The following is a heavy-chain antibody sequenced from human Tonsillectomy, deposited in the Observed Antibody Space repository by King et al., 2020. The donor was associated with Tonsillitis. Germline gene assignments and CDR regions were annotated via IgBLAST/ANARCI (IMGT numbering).Heavy chain of an antibody. CDR3: ARDWPHYVSSGYYYRYFEY. CDR1: GYTFTGYY. Sequence: QLMQSGAEVKKPGASVKVSCKASGYTFTGYYMHWVRQAPGQGLEWMGWINPNSGGTNYAQKFQGRVTMTRDTSISTAYMELSRLRSDDTAVYYCARDWPHYVSSGYYYRYFEYWGQGTLVTVSS. J-gene: IGHJ4*02. CDR2: INPNSGGT. V-gene: IGHV1-2*02. D-gene: IGHD3-22*01.